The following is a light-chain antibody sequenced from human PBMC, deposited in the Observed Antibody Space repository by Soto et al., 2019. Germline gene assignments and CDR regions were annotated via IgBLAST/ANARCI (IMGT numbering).Light chain of an antibody. Sequence: DVLMTQTPISLPAAPGEPASISSGVTPTLLHSNGYNYLEWYLHKLGQSPQFLIYLGFYRSSGVRDRFSGSGSGTDFTLRISRVEAEDVGVSYCMQALQTPRSFGQGTKVDI. CDR2: LGF. CDR1: PTLLHSNGYNY. CDR3: MQALQTPRS. J-gene: IGKJ1*01. V-gene: IGKV2-28*01.